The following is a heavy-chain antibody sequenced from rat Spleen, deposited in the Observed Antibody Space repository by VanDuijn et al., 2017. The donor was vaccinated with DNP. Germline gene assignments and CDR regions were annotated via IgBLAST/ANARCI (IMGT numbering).Heavy chain of an antibody. CDR2: ITTAGGNT. CDR1: GFTFSDCN. CDR3: TTDAAY. J-gene: IGHJ3*01. Sequence: EVQLVESGGGLVQPGRSLRLSCAASGFTFSDCNMAWVRQAPKTGLEWVASITTAGGNTYYRDSVKGRFTISRDNAKSSLYLQMDSLRSEDTATYYCTTDAAYWGQGTLVTVSS. V-gene: IGHV5-20*01.